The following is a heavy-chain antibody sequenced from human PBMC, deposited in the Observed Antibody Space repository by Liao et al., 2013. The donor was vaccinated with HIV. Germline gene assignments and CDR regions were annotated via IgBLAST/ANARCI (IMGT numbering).Heavy chain of an antibody. Sequence: QVQLQESGPGLVKPSQTLSLTCSVSGGSISGGDYYWSWIRQPPGKGLEWIGYIYYSGSTYYNPSLKSRVTMSLDTSENQFSLELRSVTAADTALYYCARGQGFFDSWGQGALVTVSS. CDR2: IYYSGST. V-gene: IGHV4-30-4*08. CDR3: ARGQGFFDS. J-gene: IGHJ4*02. CDR1: GGSISGGDYY. D-gene: IGHD2-15*01.